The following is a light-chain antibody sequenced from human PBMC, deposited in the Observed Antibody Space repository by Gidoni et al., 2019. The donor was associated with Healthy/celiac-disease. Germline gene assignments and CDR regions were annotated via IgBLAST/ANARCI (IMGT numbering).Light chain of an antibody. J-gene: IGKJ2*01. V-gene: IGKV3-15*01. CDR3: QQYNNWPPIT. Sequence: EIVMTQSPATLSVSPGERATLSCRASQSVSSNLAWYQQKPGQAPRLLIYSASTRATGIPARFSGSGSGTEFTLTISSLQSEDFAVYCCQQYNNWPPITFGQGTKLEIK. CDR1: QSVSSN. CDR2: SAS.